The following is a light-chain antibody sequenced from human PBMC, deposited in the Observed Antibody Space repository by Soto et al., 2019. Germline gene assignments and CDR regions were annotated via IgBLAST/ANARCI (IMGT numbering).Light chain of an antibody. J-gene: IGKJ5*01. CDR3: QQYGSSPRT. Sequence: DIVLTQSPGTLSLSPWERAILSCRASQTVNNNYLAWYQQKPGLAPRLLIYDASSRATGIPDRFSGSGSGTDFTLTISRLEPEDFAVYYCQQYGSSPRTFGQGTRLEIK. CDR1: QTVNNNY. CDR2: DAS. V-gene: IGKV3D-20*01.